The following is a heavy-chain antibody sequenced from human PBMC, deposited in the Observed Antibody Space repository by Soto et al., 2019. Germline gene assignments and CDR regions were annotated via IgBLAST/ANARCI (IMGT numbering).Heavy chain of an antibody. CDR2: IYHSGST. D-gene: IGHD3-22*01. V-gene: IGHV4-4*02. CDR1: AGSISSSNW. J-gene: IGHJ4*02. CDR3: ARAQDYYDSSGYYLGY. Sequence: TLSLTCAVSAGSISSSNWWSWVRQPPGKGLEWIGEIYHSGSTNYNPSLKSRVTISVDKSKNQFSLKLSSVTAADTAVYYCARAQDYYDSSGYYLGYWGQGTLVTASS.